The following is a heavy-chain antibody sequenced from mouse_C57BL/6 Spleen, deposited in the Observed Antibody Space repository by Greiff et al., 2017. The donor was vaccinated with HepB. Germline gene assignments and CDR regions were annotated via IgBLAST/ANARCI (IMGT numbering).Heavy chain of an antibody. D-gene: IGHD1-1*01. CDR1: GYTFTSYW. CDR3: ARSGSSQYYFDY. Sequence: VQLQQSGAELVKPGASVKLSCKASGYTFTSYWMQWVKQRPGQGLEWIGEIDPSDSYTNYNQKFKGKATFTVDTSSSTAYMQLSSLASEDSAVYYCARSGSSQYYFDYWGQGTTLTVSS. V-gene: IGHV1-50*01. J-gene: IGHJ2*01. CDR2: IDPSDSYT.